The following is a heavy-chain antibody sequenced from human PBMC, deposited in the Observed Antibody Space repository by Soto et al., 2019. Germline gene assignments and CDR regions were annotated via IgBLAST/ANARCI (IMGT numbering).Heavy chain of an antibody. CDR1: GYTFTSYG. Sequence: ASVKVSCKASGYTFTSYGISWVRQAPGQGLEWMGWISAYNGNTNYAQKFQGRVTMTRNTSISTAYMELSSLRSGDTAVYYCAMRITGTTLRIYYGMDVWGQGTTVTVSS. CDR2: ISAYNGNT. D-gene: IGHD1-7*01. V-gene: IGHV1-18*04. CDR3: AMRITGTTLRIYYGMDV. J-gene: IGHJ6*02.